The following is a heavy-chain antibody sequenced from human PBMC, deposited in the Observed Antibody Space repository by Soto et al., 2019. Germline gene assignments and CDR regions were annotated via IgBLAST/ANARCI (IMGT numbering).Heavy chain of an antibody. J-gene: IGHJ3*02. V-gene: IGHV1-69*13. CDR1: GCTFSSYA. D-gene: IGHD3-10*01. CDR3: ARWGRISTMVRGVIPDAFDI. CDR2: IIPIFGTA. Sequence: ASVKVSCKASGCTFSSYAISWVRQAPGQGLEWMGGIIPIFGTANYAQKFQGRVTITADESTSTAYMELSSLRSEDTAVYYCARWGRISTMVRGVIPDAFDIWGQGTMVTVSS.